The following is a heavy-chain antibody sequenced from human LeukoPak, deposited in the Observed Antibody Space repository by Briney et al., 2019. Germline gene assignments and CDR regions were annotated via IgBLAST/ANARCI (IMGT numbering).Heavy chain of an antibody. J-gene: IGHJ5*02. V-gene: IGHV1-69*05. CDR2: IIPIFGTA. CDR3: ARESPSVGWFDP. CDR1: GYTFTSYG. Sequence: GASVKVSCKASGYTFTSYGISWVRQAPGQGLEWMGGIIPIFGTANYAQKFQGRVTITTDESTSTAYMELSSLRSEDTAVYYCARESPSVGWFDPWGQGTLVTVSS.